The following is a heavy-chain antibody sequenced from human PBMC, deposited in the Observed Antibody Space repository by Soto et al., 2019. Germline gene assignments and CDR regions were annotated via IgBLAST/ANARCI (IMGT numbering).Heavy chain of an antibody. V-gene: IGHV3-7*01. CDR2: VKQDGGET. Sequence: PGGSLRLSCAASGFTFSTYWMSWVRQAPGKGLEWVANVKQDGGETYYVDSVKGRFTISRDNAKNSLYLQMNTLRAEDTAVYYCARGRYSAYWGQGTLVTVSS. CDR1: GFTFSTYW. D-gene: IGHD1-26*01. J-gene: IGHJ4*02. CDR3: ARGRYSAY.